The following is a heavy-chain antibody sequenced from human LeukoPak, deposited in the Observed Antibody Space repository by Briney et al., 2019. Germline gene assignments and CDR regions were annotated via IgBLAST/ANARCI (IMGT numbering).Heavy chain of an antibody. D-gene: IGHD3-3*01. J-gene: IGHJ4*02. CDR2: ISYDGSNK. V-gene: IGHV3-30*18. CDR1: GFTFTSYG. CDR3: AKWMDPAITIFGVVTATPADY. Sequence: GGSLRLSCAASGFTFTSYGMHWVRQAPGKGLEWVAVISYDGSNKYYADSAKGRFTISRDNSKNTLYLQMNSLRAEDTAVYYCAKWMDPAITIFGVVTATPADYWGQGTLVTVSS.